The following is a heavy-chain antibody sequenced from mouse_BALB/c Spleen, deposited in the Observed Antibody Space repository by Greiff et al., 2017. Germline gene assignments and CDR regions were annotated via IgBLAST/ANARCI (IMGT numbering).Heavy chain of an antibody. CDR2: IRNKANGYTT. D-gene: IGHD2-3*01. V-gene: IGHV7-3*02. CDR1: GFTFTDYY. J-gene: IGHJ3*01. CDR3: ARDTIYDGPWAWFAY. Sequence: EVKVEESGGGLVQPGGSLRLSCATSGFTFTDYYMSWVRQPPGKALEWLGFIRNKANGYTTEYSASVKGRFTISRDNSQSILYLQMNTLRAEDSATYYCARDTIYDGPWAWFAYWGQGTLVTVSA.